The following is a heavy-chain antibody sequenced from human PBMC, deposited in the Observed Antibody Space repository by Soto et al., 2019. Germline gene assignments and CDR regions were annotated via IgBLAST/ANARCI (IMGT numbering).Heavy chain of an antibody. V-gene: IGHV3-23*01. D-gene: IGHD4-4*01. Sequence: EVQLSESGGDLVQPGGSLRLSCAASGFTFSHFAMNWVRQVPGKGLQWVASVTGSGLKTNYGDSVKGRFTISRDNSKSTLSLEMSRLSAEDTAVYFCAKGALSAVGTTAFDSWGQGTLVTVSS. J-gene: IGHJ4*02. CDR1: GFTFSHFA. CDR2: VTGSGLKT. CDR3: AKGALSAVGTTAFDS.